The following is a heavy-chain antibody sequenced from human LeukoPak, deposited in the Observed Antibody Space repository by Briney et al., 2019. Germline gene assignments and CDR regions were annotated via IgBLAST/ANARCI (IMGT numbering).Heavy chain of an antibody. V-gene: IGHV4-59*11. CDR3: ARGTKSSIAARRWFDP. CDR1: GGSISSHY. Sequence: SETLSLTCTVSGGSISSHYWSWIRQPPGKGLEWIGYIFYSGSTNYNPSLKSRVTISVDTSKNQFSLKLSSVTAADTAVYYCARGTKSSIAARRWFDPWGQGTLVTVSS. D-gene: IGHD6-6*01. J-gene: IGHJ5*02. CDR2: IFYSGST.